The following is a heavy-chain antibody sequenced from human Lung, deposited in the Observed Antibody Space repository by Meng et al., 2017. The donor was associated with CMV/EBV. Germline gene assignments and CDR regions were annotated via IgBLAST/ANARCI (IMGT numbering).Heavy chain of an antibody. Sequence: ASXXVSXKASGYTFTSYYMHWVRQAPGQGLEWMGIINPSGGSTSYAQKFQGRVTMTRDTSMSTVYMELSSLRSEDTAVYYCARGGDIVVVPAAIPWHYWGQGTLVTVSS. CDR2: INPSGGST. CDR3: ARGGDIVVVPAAIPWHY. J-gene: IGHJ4*02. V-gene: IGHV1-46*01. D-gene: IGHD2-2*02. CDR1: GYTFTSYY.